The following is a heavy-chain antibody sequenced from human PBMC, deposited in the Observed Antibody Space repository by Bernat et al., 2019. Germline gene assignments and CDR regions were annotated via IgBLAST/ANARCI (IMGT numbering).Heavy chain of an antibody. D-gene: IGHD2-15*01. Sequence: QVQLVESGGGVVQPGTSLRLSCAASEFTFSSYAMHWVRQAPGKGLEWVAVISFDGSNKYYADSVKGRFTISRDNSKNTLYLQMNRLRAEDTAVYYCTRDRDIVVVTAATVGWYFDLWGRGTQVTVSS. J-gene: IGHJ2*01. V-gene: IGHV3-30-3*01. CDR2: ISFDGSNK. CDR1: EFTFSSYA. CDR3: TRDRDIVVVTAATVGWYFDL.